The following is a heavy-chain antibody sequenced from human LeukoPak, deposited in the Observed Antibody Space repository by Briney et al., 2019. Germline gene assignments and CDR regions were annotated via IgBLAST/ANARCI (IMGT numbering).Heavy chain of an antibody. J-gene: IGHJ4*02. CDR1: GYTFTSYD. V-gene: IGHV1-8*01. Sequence: ASVKVSCKASGYTFTSYDINWVRQATGQGLEWMGWTNPNSGNTGYAQKFQGRATITTDESTSTAYMELSSLTSEDTGVYYCARGELGDSSGFSFFDYWGQGTLVTVSS. D-gene: IGHD3-22*01. CDR2: TNPNSGNT. CDR3: ARGELGDSSGFSFFDY.